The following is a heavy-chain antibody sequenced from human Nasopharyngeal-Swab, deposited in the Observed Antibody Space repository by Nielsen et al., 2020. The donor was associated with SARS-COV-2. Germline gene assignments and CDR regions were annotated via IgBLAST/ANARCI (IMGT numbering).Heavy chain of an antibody. CDR3: ARRGGTAGSDAFDI. Sequence: VRQMPGKGLEWMGIIYPGDSDTRYSPSFQGQVTISADKSISTAYLQWSSLKASDTAMYYCARRGGTAGSDAFDIWGRGTMVTVSS. V-gene: IGHV5-51*01. D-gene: IGHD6-13*01. J-gene: IGHJ3*02. CDR2: IYPGDSDT.